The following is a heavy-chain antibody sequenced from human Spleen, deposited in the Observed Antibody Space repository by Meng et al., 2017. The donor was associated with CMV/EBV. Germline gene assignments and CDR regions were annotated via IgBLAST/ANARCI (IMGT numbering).Heavy chain of an antibody. J-gene: IGHJ6*02. V-gene: IGHV4-59*01. CDR1: GGSISRYY. Sequence: SETLSLTCAVSGGSISRYYWSWIRQPPGKGLEWIGYIYYSGSTNYNPSLKSRVTISVDTSKTPFSLKLTSVTAADTAVYYCARNIWNDYYYYAMDVWGPGTTVTVSS. CDR3: ARNIWNDYYYYAMDV. CDR2: IYYSGST. D-gene: IGHD1-20*01.